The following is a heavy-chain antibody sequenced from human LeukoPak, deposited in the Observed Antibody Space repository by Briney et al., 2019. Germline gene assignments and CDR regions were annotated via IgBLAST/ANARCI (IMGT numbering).Heavy chain of an antibody. CDR3: AREGDGYNYLYAFDI. CDR2: IYYSGST. J-gene: IGHJ3*02. CDR1: GGSISSYY. V-gene: IGHV4-59*01. D-gene: IGHD5-24*01. Sequence: SETLSLTCTVSGGSISSYYWSWIRQPPGKGLEWIGYIYYSGSTNYNPSLKSRVTISVDTSKNQFSLKLSSVTAADTAVYYCAREGDGYNYLYAFDIWGQGTMVTVSS.